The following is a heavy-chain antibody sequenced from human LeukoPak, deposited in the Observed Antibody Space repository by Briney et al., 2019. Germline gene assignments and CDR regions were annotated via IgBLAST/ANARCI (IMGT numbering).Heavy chain of an antibody. V-gene: IGHV3-64D*09. CDR3: VKAQYDFWSGLDY. D-gene: IGHD3-3*01. CDR2: ISGNGGST. CDR1: GFIFSRYP. J-gene: IGHJ4*02. Sequence: GGSLRLSCSASGFIFSRYPMHWVRQAPGKCLEYVSAISGNGGSTYYADSVKGRFTISRDNSKNTLYLQMSSLRTEDTAIYYCVKAQYDFWSGLDYWGQGTLVTVSS.